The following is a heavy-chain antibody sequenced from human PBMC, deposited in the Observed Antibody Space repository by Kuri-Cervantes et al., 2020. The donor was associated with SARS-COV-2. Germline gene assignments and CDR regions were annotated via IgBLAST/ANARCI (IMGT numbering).Heavy chain of an antibody. CDR2: INPNSGNT. CDR1: GYTFTGYY. V-gene: IGHV1-8*03. D-gene: IGHD2-21*02. Sequence: ASVKVSCKASGYTFTGYYMHWVRQAPGQGLEWMGWINPNSGNTGYAQKFQGRVTITRNTSISTAYMELSSLRSEDTAVYYCARDSGDWDPDGFDIWGQGTMVTVSS. CDR3: ARDSGDWDPDGFDI. J-gene: IGHJ3*02.